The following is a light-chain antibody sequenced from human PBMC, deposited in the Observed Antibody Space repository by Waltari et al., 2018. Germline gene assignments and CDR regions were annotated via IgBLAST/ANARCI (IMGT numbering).Light chain of an antibody. CDR2: VVT. Sequence: QSALTQPASVPGSPGQSITISCIGTRSDIGGYDFVSWYQQHPDNVPKLLISVVTNRPSGISDRFAGSKSGNTAALTISERQAEDEADYYCSSVSGTATEVIFGGGTRRTVL. CDR1: RSDIGGYDF. V-gene: IGLV2-14*03. CDR3: SSVSGTATEVI. J-gene: IGLJ2*01.